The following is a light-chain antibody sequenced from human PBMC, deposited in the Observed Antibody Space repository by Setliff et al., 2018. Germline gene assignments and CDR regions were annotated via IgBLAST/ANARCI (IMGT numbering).Light chain of an antibody. CDR1: STDVGRYIF. J-gene: IGLJ1*01. Sequence: QSALTQPASVSGSPGQSITISCTGSSTDVGRYIFVSWYQQHPGKAPRLMIFDASNRPSGVSNRFSGSKSGSTASLTISGLQPEDEADYYCSSYTSSSTRVFGTGTKGTVL. CDR2: DAS. V-gene: IGLV2-14*03. CDR3: SSYTSSSTRV.